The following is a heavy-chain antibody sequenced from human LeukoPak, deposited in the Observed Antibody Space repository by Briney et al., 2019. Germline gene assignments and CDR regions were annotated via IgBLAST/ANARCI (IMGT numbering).Heavy chain of an antibody. J-gene: IGHJ6*02. Sequence: PSETLSLTCTVPGGSMSGYCWNWIRQPPGQGLEWIGCIYYNGITVYSPSLRSRVTISLDTSMNQFSLRLTSVTAADTAVYYCGRGVNYAVDVRGQGTAVTVSS. CDR1: GGSMSGYC. V-gene: IGHV4-59*01. CDR2: IYYNGIT. D-gene: IGHD3-10*01. CDR3: GRGVNYAVDV.